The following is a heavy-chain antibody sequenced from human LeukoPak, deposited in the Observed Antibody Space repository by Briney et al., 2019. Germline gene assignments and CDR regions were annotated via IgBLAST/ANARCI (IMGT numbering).Heavy chain of an antibody. V-gene: IGHV4-34*01. CDR3: ASPRSITIFGVVRSNSFDY. J-gene: IGHJ4*02. CDR2: INHSGST. CDR1: GGSFSGYY. D-gene: IGHD3-3*01. Sequence: SETLSLTCGVCGGSFSGYYWSWIRQPPGKGLEWIGEINHSGSTNYNPSLKSRVTISVDTSKNQFSLKLSSVTAADTAVYYCASPRSITIFGVVRSNSFDYWGQGTLVTVSS.